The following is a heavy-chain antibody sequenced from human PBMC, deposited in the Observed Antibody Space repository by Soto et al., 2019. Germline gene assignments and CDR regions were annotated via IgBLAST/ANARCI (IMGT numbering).Heavy chain of an antibody. Sequence: PSDTVSRTCAVSGGSISHGGSYWRWIRQHPGKGLEWIGYIYYSGSTYYNPSLKSRVTISVDSSKNQFSLRLSSVTAADTAVYYCARATDNWFDPWGQGTLVTVSS. CDR1: GGSISHGGSY. D-gene: IGHD4-4*01. CDR2: IYYSGST. CDR3: ARATDNWFDP. J-gene: IGHJ5*02. V-gene: IGHV4-31*11.